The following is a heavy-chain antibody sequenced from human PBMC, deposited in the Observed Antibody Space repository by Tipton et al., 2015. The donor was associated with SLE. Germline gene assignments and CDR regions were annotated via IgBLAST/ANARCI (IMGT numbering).Heavy chain of an antibody. CDR3: ARAARNWFDP. CDR1: GGSISSGSYY. V-gene: IGHV4-61*02. CDR2: IYTSGST. Sequence: TLSLTCTVSGGSISSGSYYWSWIRQPAGKGLEWIGRIYTSGSTNYNPSLKSRVTISLDTSKNQFSLKLTSMTPADTAVYYCARAARNWFDPWGQGTLVTVSS. J-gene: IGHJ5*02.